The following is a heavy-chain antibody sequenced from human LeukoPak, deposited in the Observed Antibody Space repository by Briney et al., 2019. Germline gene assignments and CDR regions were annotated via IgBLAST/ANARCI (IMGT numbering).Heavy chain of an antibody. CDR3: ARGGRVDAVGGSNWFDP. CDR2: IIPILGIA. Sequence: ASVKVSCKASGGTFSSYTISWVRQAPGQGLEWMGRIIPILGIANYAQKFQGRVTITADKSTSTAYMKLMSLKSEDTAVYYCARGGRVDAVGGSNWFDPWGQGTLVTVSS. D-gene: IGHD3-16*01. V-gene: IGHV1-69*02. J-gene: IGHJ5*02. CDR1: GGTFSSYT.